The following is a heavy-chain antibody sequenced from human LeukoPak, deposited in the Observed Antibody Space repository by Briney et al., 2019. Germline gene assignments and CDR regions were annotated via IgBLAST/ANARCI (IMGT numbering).Heavy chain of an antibody. V-gene: IGHV4-34*01. CDR3: ARAGAYSSGSDY. CDR1: GGSFSGYY. Sequence: PSETLSLTCAVYGGSFSGYYWSWIRQPPGKGLEWIGEINHSGSTNYNPSLKSRVTISVDTSKNHFSLKPSSVTAADTGVYYCARAGAYSSGSDYWGQGTLVTVSS. D-gene: IGHD6-19*01. CDR2: INHSGST. J-gene: IGHJ4*02.